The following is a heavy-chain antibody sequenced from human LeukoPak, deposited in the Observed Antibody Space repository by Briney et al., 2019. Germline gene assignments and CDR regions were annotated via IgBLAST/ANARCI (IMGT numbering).Heavy chain of an antibody. CDR3: ASYCSGGSCYSGFYY. D-gene: IGHD2-15*01. Sequence: GESLKISCKGSGYSFTSYWIGWVRQMPGKGLEWMGIIYPGDSDTRYSPSFQGQVTISADKSISTAYLQWSSLKASDTAVYYCASYCSGGSCYSGFYYWGQGTLVTVSS. J-gene: IGHJ4*02. CDR1: GYSFTSYW. CDR2: IYPGDSDT. V-gene: IGHV5-51*03.